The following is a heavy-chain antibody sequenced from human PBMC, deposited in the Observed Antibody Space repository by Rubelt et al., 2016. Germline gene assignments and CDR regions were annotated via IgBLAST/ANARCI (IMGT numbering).Heavy chain of an antibody. D-gene: IGHD6-19*01. Sequence: QVQLVQSGAEVKKPGASVTVSCKASGYTFTSYGISWVRQAPGQGLEWMGWISAYNGNTHYAQKVQGRVTRTTDTSTSTAYMELRSLGADDTAVYYCARDKEWLATRGFQNWFDPWGQGTLVTVSS. J-gene: IGHJ5*02. CDR1: GYTFTSYG. CDR2: ISAYNGNT. V-gene: IGHV1-18*01. CDR3: ARDKEWLATRGFQNWFDP.